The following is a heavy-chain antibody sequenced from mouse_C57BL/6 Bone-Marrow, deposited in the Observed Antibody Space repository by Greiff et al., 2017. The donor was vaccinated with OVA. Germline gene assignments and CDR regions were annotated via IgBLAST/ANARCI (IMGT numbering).Heavy chain of an antibody. D-gene: IGHD2-4*01. V-gene: IGHV1-82*01. Sequence: QVQLQQSGPELVKPGASVKISCKASGYAFSSSWMNWVKQRPGKGLEWIGRIYPGDGDTNYNGKFKGKATLTADKSSSTAYMQLSSLTSEDSAVYCCARRLRNYFDYWGQGTTLTVSS. CDR2: IYPGDGDT. CDR3: ARRLRNYFDY. J-gene: IGHJ2*01. CDR1: GYAFSSSW.